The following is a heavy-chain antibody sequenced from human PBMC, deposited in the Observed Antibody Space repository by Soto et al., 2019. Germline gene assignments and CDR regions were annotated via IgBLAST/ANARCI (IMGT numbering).Heavy chain of an antibody. CDR3: YCSSTSCYDCYYYGMDV. J-gene: IGHJ6*02. D-gene: IGHD2-2*01. CDR1: GFTFSSYG. V-gene: IGHV3-30*03. Sequence: PGGSLRLSCAASGFTFSSYGMHWVRQAPGKGLEWVAVISYDGSNKYYADSVKGRFTISRDNSKNTLYLQMNSLRAEDTAVYYCYCSSTSCYDCYYYGMDVWGQGTTVTVSS. CDR2: ISYDGSNK.